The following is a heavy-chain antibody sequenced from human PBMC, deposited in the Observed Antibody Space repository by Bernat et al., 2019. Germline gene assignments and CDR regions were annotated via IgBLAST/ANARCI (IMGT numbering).Heavy chain of an antibody. CDR2: IYYSGRT. V-gene: IGHV4-59*01. D-gene: IGHD3-22*01. Sequence: QVQLQESGPGLVKPSETLSLTCTVSGGSISSYYWSWIRQPPGKGLEWIGYIYYSGRTNYNPSLKSRVTISVDTSKNQFSLKLSSVTAADTAVYYCARYYYDSSGYSYYFDYWGQGTLVTVSS. CDR1: GGSISSYY. J-gene: IGHJ4*02. CDR3: ARYYYDSSGYSYYFDY.